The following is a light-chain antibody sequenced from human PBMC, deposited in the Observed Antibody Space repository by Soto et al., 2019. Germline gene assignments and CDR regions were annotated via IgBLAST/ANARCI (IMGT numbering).Light chain of an antibody. J-gene: IGKJ4*01. CDR1: QGITNW. CDR2: AAS. V-gene: IGKV1-12*01. Sequence: DIQMTQSPSSVSASVGDRVTITCRASQGITNWLSWYQQKPGKAPKLLIYAASGLPSGVPSRFSCSGSGTDFTLTISSLQPEEFATYYCQQANSFPLTFGGGTKVEIK. CDR3: QQANSFPLT.